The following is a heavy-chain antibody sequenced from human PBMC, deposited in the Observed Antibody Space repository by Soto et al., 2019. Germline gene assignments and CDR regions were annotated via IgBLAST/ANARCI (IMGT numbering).Heavy chain of an antibody. CDR3: ARDQSQGYCSGGSCSYYYYYGMDV. J-gene: IGHJ6*02. D-gene: IGHD2-15*01. CDR2: INHSGST. V-gene: IGHV4-34*01. CDR1: GGSFSGYY. Sequence: PSETLSLTCAVYGGSFSGYYWSWIRQSPGKGLEWIGEINHSGSTNYNPSLKRRVNISVDTSKNQFSLKLTSVTAADTAVYYCARDQSQGYCSGGSCSYYYYYGMDVWGQGTTVTVSS.